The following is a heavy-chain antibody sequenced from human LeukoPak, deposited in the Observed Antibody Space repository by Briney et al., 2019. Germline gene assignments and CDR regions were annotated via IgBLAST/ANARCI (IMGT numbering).Heavy chain of an antibody. CDR2: IYYSGST. D-gene: IGHD3-16*01. J-gene: IGHJ5*02. Sequence: SETLSLTCTVSGGSISPYYWTWIRQPPGKGLEWIGYIYYSGSTNYNPSLTSRVTMSVDTSKNQFSLKLSSVTAADTAVYYCARAPGIMSGNWRFDDWGQGTLVTVSS. CDR1: GGSISPYY. V-gene: IGHV4-59*12. CDR3: ARAPGIMSGNWRFDD.